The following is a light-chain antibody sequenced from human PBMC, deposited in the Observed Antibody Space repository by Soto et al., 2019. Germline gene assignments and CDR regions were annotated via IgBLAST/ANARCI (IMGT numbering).Light chain of an antibody. CDR3: MQALQSPIT. V-gene: IGKV2-28*01. CDR2: LGS. CDR1: QSLLHSNGYNY. Sequence: DIVMTQSPLSLPVTPGEPASISCRSSQSLLHSNGYNYLDWYLQKPGQSPQLLIYLGSNRASGVPDRFSGSGTGTDFTLKTSRVEGEDLGVYCCMQALQSPITFGGGTKVQI. J-gene: IGKJ4*01.